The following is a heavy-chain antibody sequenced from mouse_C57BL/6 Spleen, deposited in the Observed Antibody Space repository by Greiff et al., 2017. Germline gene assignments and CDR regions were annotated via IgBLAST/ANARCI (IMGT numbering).Heavy chain of an antibody. V-gene: IGHV5-17*01. Sequence: EVKLVESGGGLVKPGGSLKLSCAASGFTFSDYGMHWVRQAPEKGLEWVAYISSGSSTIYYADTVKGRFTISRDNAKNTLFLKMPSLRSEDTAMYYCAKPLYSLDYFDYWGQGTTLTVSS. J-gene: IGHJ2*01. CDR1: GFTFSDYG. CDR3: AKPLYSLDYFDY. CDR2: ISSGSSTI. D-gene: IGHD2-1*01.